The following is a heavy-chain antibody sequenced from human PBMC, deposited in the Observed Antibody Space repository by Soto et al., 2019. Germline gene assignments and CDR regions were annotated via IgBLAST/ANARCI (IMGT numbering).Heavy chain of an antibody. CDR2: IYPGGSDT. Sequence: PGESLKISCKGSGYSFTSYWIGWVRQMPGKGLEWMGIIYPGGSDTRYSPSFQGQVTISADKSISTAYLQWSSLKASDTAMYYCARRGLRRVYGMDVWGQGTTVTVSS. CDR1: GYSFTSYW. CDR3: ARRGLRRVYGMDV. V-gene: IGHV5-51*01. D-gene: IGHD5-12*01. J-gene: IGHJ6*02.